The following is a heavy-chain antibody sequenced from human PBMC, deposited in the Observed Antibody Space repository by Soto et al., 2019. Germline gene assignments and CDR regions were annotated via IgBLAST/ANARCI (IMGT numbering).Heavy chain of an antibody. CDR2: INAGNGNT. Sequence: GASVKVSCKASGYTSTSYAMHWVRQAPGQRLEWMGWINAGNGNTKYSQKFQGRVTITRDTSASTAYMELSSLRSEDTAVYYCARSMDVVATTPNDYWGQGTLVTVS. CDR1: GYTSTSYA. CDR3: ARSMDVVATTPNDY. V-gene: IGHV1-3*01. J-gene: IGHJ4*02. D-gene: IGHD5-12*01.